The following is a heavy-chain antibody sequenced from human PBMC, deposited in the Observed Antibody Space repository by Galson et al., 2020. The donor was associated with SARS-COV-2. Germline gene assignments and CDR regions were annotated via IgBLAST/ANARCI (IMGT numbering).Heavy chain of an antibody. D-gene: IGHD5-18*01. J-gene: IGHJ4*02. Sequence: GSLRLSCAASGFTFSSYAMHWVRQAPGKGLEWVAVISYDGSNKYYADSVKGRFTISRDNSKNTLYLQMNSLRAEDTAVYYCARDFGYSYGSSYFDYWGQGTLVTVSS. CDR3: ARDFGYSYGSSYFDY. CDR1: GFTFSSYA. V-gene: IGHV3-30*01. CDR2: ISYDGSNK.